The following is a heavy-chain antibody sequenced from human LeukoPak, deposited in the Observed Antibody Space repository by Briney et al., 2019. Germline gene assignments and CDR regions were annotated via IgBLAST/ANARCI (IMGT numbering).Heavy chain of an antibody. V-gene: IGHV4-59*08. CDR3: ARHRAYYDSSGHYYYFDY. J-gene: IGHJ4*02. CDR1: SGSISNYY. D-gene: IGHD3-22*01. Sequence: PSETLSLTCTVSSGSISNYYWSWIRQPPGKGLEWIGFIYYSGITKYNPSLMSRVTISVDTSKNQFSLKVYSVTAADTAIYYCARHRAYYDSSGHYYYFDYWGQGTLVPVSS. CDR2: IYYSGIT.